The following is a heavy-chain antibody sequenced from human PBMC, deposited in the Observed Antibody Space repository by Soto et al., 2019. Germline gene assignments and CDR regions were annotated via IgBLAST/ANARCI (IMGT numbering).Heavy chain of an antibody. Sequence: EVHLVESGGGLMQPGGSLRLSCAASGFTVSTYNMIWVRQAPVKGLEWVSVTYSGGSTQYADSVKGRFTVSRDNSKNTLYLQMSSLRDEDTAVYYCARKLSGAGQGLAYGMYVWGRGTTVTVSS. J-gene: IGHJ6*02. CDR1: GFTVSTYN. D-gene: IGHD1-7*01. V-gene: IGHV3-53*02. CDR3: ARKLSGAGQGLAYGMYV. CDR2: TYSGGST.